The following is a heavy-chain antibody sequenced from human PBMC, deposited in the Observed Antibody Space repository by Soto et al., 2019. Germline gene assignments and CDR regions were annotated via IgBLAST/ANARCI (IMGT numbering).Heavy chain of an antibody. CDR1: GFTFSNAW. D-gene: IGHD3-22*01. CDR3: TTDTIVVNAFDI. J-gene: IGHJ3*02. Sequence: PGGSLRLSCAVSGFTFSNAWMSWVRQAPGKGLEWVGRIKSKTDGGTTDYAAPVKGRFTISRDDSKNTLYLQMNSLKTEDTAVYYCTTDTIVVNAFDIWGQGTMVSVSS. V-gene: IGHV3-15*01. CDR2: IKSKTDGGTT.